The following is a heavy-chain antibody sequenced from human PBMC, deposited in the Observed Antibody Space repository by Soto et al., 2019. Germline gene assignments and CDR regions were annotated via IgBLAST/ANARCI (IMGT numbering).Heavy chain of an antibody. D-gene: IGHD3-9*01. Sequence: SVKVSCKASGGTFSSYAISWVRQAPGQGLEWMGGIIPIFGTANYAQKFQGRVTITADESTSTAYMELSSLRSEDTAVYYCARGAVLTGYYGYYYGMDVWGQGTTVTVSS. V-gene: IGHV1-69*13. J-gene: IGHJ6*02. CDR3: ARGAVLTGYYGYYYGMDV. CDR1: GGTFSSYA. CDR2: IIPIFGTA.